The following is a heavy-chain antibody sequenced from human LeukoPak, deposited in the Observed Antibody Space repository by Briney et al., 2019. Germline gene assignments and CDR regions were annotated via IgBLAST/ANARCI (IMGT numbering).Heavy chain of an antibody. J-gene: IGHJ6*02. Sequence: GGSLRLSCAASGFTVSSNYMSWVRQAPGKGLEWVSVSHSGGTTYYADPVKGRFTISRDNSKNTLYLQMNSLRAEDTAVYYCARVNTARSYYYGMDVWGQGTTVTVSS. V-gene: IGHV3-53*01. D-gene: IGHD5-18*01. CDR3: ARVNTARSYYYGMDV. CDR1: GFTVSSNY. CDR2: SHSGGTT.